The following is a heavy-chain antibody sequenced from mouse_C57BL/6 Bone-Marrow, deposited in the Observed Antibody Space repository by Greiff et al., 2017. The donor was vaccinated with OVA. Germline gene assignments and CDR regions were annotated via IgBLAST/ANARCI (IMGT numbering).Heavy chain of an antibody. CDR2: IHPNSGST. CDR3: DKRAFYGTSYDWYFDV. D-gene: IGHD1-1*01. Sequence: QVQLQQPGAELVKPGASVKLSCKASGYTFTSYWMHWVKQRPGQGLEWIGMIHPNSGSTNYNEKFKGKATLTVDKSSSTAYMQLSSLTSEDSAVYYEDKRAFYGTSYDWYFDVWGTGTTVTVSA. V-gene: IGHV1-64*01. CDR1: GYTFTSYW. J-gene: IGHJ1*03.